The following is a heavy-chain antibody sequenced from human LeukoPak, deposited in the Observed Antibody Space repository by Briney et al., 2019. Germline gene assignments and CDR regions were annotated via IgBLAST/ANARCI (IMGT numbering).Heavy chain of an antibody. J-gene: IGHJ4*02. D-gene: IGHD1-26*01. V-gene: IGHV3-23*01. Sequence: GGSLRLSCAASGFTFSSYAMSWVRQAPGKGLEWVSAISGSGGSTYYADSVKGRFTISRDNSKNTLYLQMNSLRAEDTAVYYCAKGYPLSGSYLGFDYWSQGTLVTVSS. CDR3: AKGYPLSGSYLGFDY. CDR1: GFTFSSYA. CDR2: ISGSGGST.